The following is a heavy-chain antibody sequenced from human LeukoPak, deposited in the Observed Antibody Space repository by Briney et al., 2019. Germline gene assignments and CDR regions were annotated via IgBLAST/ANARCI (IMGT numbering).Heavy chain of an antibody. Sequence: SETLSLTCTVSGGSISSGGYYWSWIRQHPGKGLEWIAYIYYTGSTYYNPSLKSRLTISVDTSKNHFSLRLSSMTAADTAVFYCARVPSVIDAFDIWGQGTMVTVSS. CDR2: IYYTGST. J-gene: IGHJ3*02. CDR3: ARVPSVIDAFDI. V-gene: IGHV4-31*03. D-gene: IGHD2-21*01. CDR1: GGSISSGGYY.